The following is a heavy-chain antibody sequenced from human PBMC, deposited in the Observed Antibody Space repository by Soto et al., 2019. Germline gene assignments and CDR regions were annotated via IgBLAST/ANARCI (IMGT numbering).Heavy chain of an antibody. Sequence: PGGSLRLSCAASGFIFSSFGMHWVRQAPGKGLEWVAHIWYDGSNTYYADSVKGRFTISRDNSRNTVYLKMNSLRAEDTAVYHCVRDLLGSGGHFDYWGQGTPVTVS. D-gene: IGHD7-27*01. CDR2: IWYDGSNT. V-gene: IGHV3-33*01. CDR1: GFIFSSFG. J-gene: IGHJ4*02. CDR3: VRDLLGSGGHFDY.